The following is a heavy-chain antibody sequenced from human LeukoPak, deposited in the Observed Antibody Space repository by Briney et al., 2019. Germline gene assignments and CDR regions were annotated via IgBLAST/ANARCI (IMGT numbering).Heavy chain of an antibody. CDR2: ISAYNGNT. D-gene: IGHD2-2*02. V-gene: IGHV1-18*04. CDR1: GYTFTSYG. CDR3: ARHRTPDADCSSTSCYRSGACRWFDP. J-gene: IGHJ5*02. Sequence: ASVKVSCKASGYTFTSYGISWGRQAPGQGLEWMGWISAYNGNTNYAQKLQGRVTMTTDTSTSTAYMELRSLRSDDTAVFYCARHRTPDADCSSTSCYRSGACRWFDPWGQGTLVTVSS.